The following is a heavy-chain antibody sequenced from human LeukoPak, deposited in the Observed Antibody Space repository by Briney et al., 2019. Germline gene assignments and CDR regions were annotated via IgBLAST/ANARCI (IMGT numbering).Heavy chain of an antibody. CDR2: INPNSGGT. CDR1: GYTFTGYY. J-gene: IGHJ4*02. Sequence: ASVKVSCKASGYTFTGYYMHWVRQAPGQGLEWMGWINPNSGGTNYAQKFQGRVTMTRDTSISIAYMELSRLRSDDTAVYYCARVEGHSGSYPDYWGQGTLVTVSS. D-gene: IGHD1-26*01. V-gene: IGHV1-2*02. CDR3: ARVEGHSGSYPDY.